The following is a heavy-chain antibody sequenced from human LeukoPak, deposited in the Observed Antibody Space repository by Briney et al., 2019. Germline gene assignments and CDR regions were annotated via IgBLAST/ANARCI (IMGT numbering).Heavy chain of an antibody. CDR3: ARSPFSIAAAPYYFDY. CDR1: GGSISSGSYY. J-gene: IGHJ4*02. CDR2: MFTSGSP. Sequence: SETLSLTCTVSGGSISSGSYYWSWIRQPAGKGLEWIGRMFTSGSPNYKSSLKSRVTISVDTSKNQFSLKLSSVTAADTAVYYCARSPFSIAAAPYYFDYWGQGTLVTVSS. V-gene: IGHV4-61*02. D-gene: IGHD6-13*01.